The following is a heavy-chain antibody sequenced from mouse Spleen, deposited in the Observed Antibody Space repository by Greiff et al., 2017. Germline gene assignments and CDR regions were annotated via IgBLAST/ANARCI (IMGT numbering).Heavy chain of an antibody. J-gene: IGHJ3*01. CDR2: IWGGGST. Sequence: VKLQESGPGLVAPSQILSITCTVSGFSLTSYGVDWVRQPPGKGLEWLGVIWGGGSTNYNSALMSRLSISKDNSKSQVFLKMNSLQTDDTAMYYCAKHEKDDYDVTWFAYWGQGTLVTVSA. CDR1: GFSLTSYG. D-gene: IGHD2-4*01. CDR3: AKHEKDDYDVTWFAY. V-gene: IGHV2-9*01.